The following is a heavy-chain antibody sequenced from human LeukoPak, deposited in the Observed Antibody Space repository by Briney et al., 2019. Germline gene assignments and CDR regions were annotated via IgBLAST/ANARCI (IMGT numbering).Heavy chain of an antibody. CDR2: IYPTGTS. J-gene: IGHJ4*02. Sequence: SETLSLTCTVYAGSISSSSFYWGWLRQPPGKGLEWIGSIYPTGTSYYIPSLNIRSTVSVDRSNYQFSLRLRSVTAGDTAVEYCARHPCNTCPFFGFWGQGALVTVSS. CDR1: AGSISSSSFY. V-gene: IGHV4-39*01. CDR3: ARHPCNTCPFFGF.